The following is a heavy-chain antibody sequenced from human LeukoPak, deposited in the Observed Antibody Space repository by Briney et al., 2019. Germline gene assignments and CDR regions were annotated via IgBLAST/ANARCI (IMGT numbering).Heavy chain of an antibody. CDR1: GFSFSSYW. CDR2: IKQEGSAR. J-gene: IGHJ4*02. D-gene: IGHD3-22*01. V-gene: IGHV3-7*01. Sequence: GGSLRLSCVASGFSFSSYWMSWVRQTPGKGLEWVANIKQEGSARYYVDSVTGRFTISRDNAMNSLYLQMNSLRVEDTAVYYCARDNLYDSFGYYSHSWGQGTLVTVSS. CDR3: ARDNLYDSFGYYSHS.